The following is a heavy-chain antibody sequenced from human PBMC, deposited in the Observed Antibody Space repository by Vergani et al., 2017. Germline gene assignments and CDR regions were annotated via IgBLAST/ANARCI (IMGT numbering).Heavy chain of an antibody. CDR1: GFTFSSYG. CDR3: AKDSKEQRYYHGSGNYYNFDY. V-gene: IGHV3-30*02. D-gene: IGHD3-10*01. CDR2: IRYDESNK. Sequence: QVQLVESGGGVVQPGGSLRLSCVASGFTFSSYGMHWVRQAPGKGLEWVAFIRYDESNKYYTDSVKGRFTISRDKSKNTLYLQMNSRRAEDTAVYYCAKDSKEQRYYHGSGNYYNFDYWGPGSLVTVSS. J-gene: IGHJ4*02.